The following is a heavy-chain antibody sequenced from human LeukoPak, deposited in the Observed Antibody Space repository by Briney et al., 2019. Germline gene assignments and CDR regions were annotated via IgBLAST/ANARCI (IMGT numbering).Heavy chain of an antibody. CDR1: GGSIRSYY. CDR2: IYYSGST. V-gene: IGHV4-59*01. D-gene: IGHD3-10*01. Sequence: SETLSLTCTVSGGSIRSYYWSWIRQPPGKGLEWIGYIYYSGSTNYNPSLKSRVTISVDTSKNQFSLKLSSVTAADTAVYYCARVLWFGESHYYFDYWGQGTLVTVSS. CDR3: ARVLWFGESHYYFDY. J-gene: IGHJ4*02.